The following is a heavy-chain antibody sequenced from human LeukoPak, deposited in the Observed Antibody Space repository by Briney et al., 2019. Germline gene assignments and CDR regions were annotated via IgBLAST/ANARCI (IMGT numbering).Heavy chain of an antibody. CDR3: ARRGVPAATSFYFDY. J-gene: IGHJ4*02. V-gene: IGHV3-7*01. CDR1: GFTFSSYW. CDR2: IKKDGSEK. D-gene: IGHD2-2*01. Sequence: GGSLRLSCAASGFTFSSYWMTWVRQAPGKGLEWVANIKKDGSEKYYVDSVKGRFTISRDNAKNSLYLQMNSLRAEDTAVYYCARRGVPAATSFYFDYWGQGTLVTVSS.